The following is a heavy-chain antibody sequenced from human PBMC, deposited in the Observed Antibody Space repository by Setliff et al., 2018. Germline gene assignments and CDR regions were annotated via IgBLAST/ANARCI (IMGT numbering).Heavy chain of an antibody. CDR1: DDSISSRHYY. CDR3: ARADSGYDGEYYFDY. V-gene: IGHV4-61*09. CDR2: IYTSWST. D-gene: IGHD5-12*01. J-gene: IGHJ4*02. Sequence: SETLSLTCTVSDDSISSRHYYWSWIRQPAGKGLEWLGQIYTSWSTNYNPSLKGRATLSIDASKKQFSLKLTSVTAADTAVYYCARADSGYDGEYYFDYWGQGTLVTVSS.